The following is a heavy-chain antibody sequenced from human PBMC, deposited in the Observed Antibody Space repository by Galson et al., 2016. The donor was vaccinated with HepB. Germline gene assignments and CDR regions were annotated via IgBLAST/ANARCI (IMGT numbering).Heavy chain of an antibody. CDR1: GLTVSNNY. CDR3: ARDIGY. Sequence: SLRLSCAVSGLTVSNNYMSWVRQAPGKGLEWVSVIYSYGSTYYADSVKGRFTISRDNSKNTVYLQMNSLRGDDTAVYYCARDIGYWGQGTLVTVSS. J-gene: IGHJ4*02. V-gene: IGHV3-53*01. CDR2: IYSYGST. D-gene: IGHD3-16*01.